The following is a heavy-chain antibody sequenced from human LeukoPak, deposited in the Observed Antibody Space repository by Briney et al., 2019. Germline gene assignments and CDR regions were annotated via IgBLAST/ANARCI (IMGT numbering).Heavy chain of an antibody. J-gene: IGHJ6*02. CDR2: IIPILGIA. D-gene: IGHD3-9*01. CDR1: GGTFSSYA. CDR3: ARSLRYFDWFPTYYYYYYGMDV. Sequence: ASVKVSCKASGGTFSSYAISWVRQAPGQGLEWMGRIIPILGIANYAQKFQGRVTITADKSTSTAYMELSSLRSEDTAVYYCARSLRYFDWFPTYYYYYYGMDVWGQGTTVTVSS. V-gene: IGHV1-69*10.